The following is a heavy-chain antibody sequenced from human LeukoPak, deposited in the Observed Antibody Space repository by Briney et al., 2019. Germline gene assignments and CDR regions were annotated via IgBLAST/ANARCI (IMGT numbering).Heavy chain of an antibody. V-gene: IGHV4-4*07. CDR3: AREGNICYDSSGWEY. D-gene: IGHD3-22*01. Sequence: SDTLSLTCTVSGDSISSYYWTWIRQPAGKGLEWIGHIYTSGDTNYNPSLKSRLTISVDRSKNEFSLNLSSVTAGDTAVYYCAREGNICYDSSGWEYWGQGILVTVS. CDR1: GDSISSYY. J-gene: IGHJ4*02. CDR2: IYTSGDT.